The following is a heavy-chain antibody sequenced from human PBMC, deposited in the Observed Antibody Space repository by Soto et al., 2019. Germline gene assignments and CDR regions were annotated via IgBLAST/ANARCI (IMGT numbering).Heavy chain of an antibody. CDR2: IAISAVDT. CDR3: ARDLRVTTRNYYYYGMDV. J-gene: IGHJ6*02. D-gene: IGHD2-21*02. Sequence: GGSLRLSCVASGFTFGAFAMTWVRQAPGKGLEWVSSIAISAVDTYNAPAVKGRFTTSRDDAKNTLYLQMNSLRAEDTAVYYCARDLRVTTRNYYYYGMDVWGQGTTVTVSS. V-gene: IGHV3-23*01. CDR1: GFTFGAFA.